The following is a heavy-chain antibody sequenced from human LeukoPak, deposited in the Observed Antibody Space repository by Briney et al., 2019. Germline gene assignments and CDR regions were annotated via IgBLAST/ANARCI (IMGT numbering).Heavy chain of an antibody. CDR2: IYTSGST. D-gene: IGHD6-19*01. CDR1: GGSISSGSYY. V-gene: IGHV4-61*09. J-gene: IGHJ1*01. CDR3: ARAGGSVGWYGTIAS. Sequence: SQTLSLTCTVSGGSISSGSYYSSWIRQPAGKALEWLGHIYTSGSTSYNPSLQSRVTISVDTSSHQFSLKVTSVTAADTAVYYCARAGGSVGWYGTIASWGQGTLVTVSS.